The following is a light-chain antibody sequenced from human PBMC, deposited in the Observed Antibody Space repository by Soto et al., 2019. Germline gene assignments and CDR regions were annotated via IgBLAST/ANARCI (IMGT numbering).Light chain of an antibody. CDR1: SSNIGSNA. CDR3: SAWYDSLNALV. J-gene: IGLJ3*02. Sequence: QSVLTQPPSASGTPGQRVTISCSGASSNIGSNAVNWYQQLPGTAPQLLIYTNNQRPSGVPDRFSGSKSGTSASLAITGLQSEDEADYHCSAWYDSLNALVFGGGTKVTVL. V-gene: IGLV1-44*01. CDR2: TNN.